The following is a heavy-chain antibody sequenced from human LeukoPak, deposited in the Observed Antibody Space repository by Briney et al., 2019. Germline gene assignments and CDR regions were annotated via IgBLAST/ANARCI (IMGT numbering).Heavy chain of an antibody. D-gene: IGHD5-18*01. CDR1: GFTFSSYG. Sequence: GGSLRLSCAASGFTFSSYGMHWVRQAPGKGLEWVAFIRYDGSNKYYADSVKGRFTISRDNSKNTPYLQMNSLRAEDTAVYYCAKGWIQLWPFDYWGQGTLVTVSS. CDR2: IRYDGSNK. CDR3: AKGWIQLWPFDY. V-gene: IGHV3-30*02. J-gene: IGHJ4*02.